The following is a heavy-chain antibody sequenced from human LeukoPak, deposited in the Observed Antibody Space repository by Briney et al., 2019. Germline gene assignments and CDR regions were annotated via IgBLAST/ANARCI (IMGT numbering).Heavy chain of an antibody. CDR1: GGSFSGYY. Sequence: SETLSLTCAVYGGSFSGYYWSWIRQPPGKGLEWIGEINHSGSTNYNPSLKSRATISVDTSKNQFSLKLSSVTAADTAVYYCARHSTWLGYYFDYWGQGTLVTVSS. J-gene: IGHJ4*02. D-gene: IGHD3-22*01. CDR2: INHSGST. V-gene: IGHV4-34*01. CDR3: ARHSTWLGYYFDY.